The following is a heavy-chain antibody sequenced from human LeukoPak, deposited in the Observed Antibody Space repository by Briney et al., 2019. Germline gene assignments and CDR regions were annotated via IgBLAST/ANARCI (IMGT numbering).Heavy chain of an antibody. Sequence: GASVKVSCKASGYTFTGYYMHWVRQAPGQGLEWMGWINPNSGGTNYAQKFQGRVTMTRDTSISTAYMELSRLRSDDTAVYYCARTARYDFWSGYYLYWGQGTLVTVSS. D-gene: IGHD3-3*01. CDR2: INPNSGGT. J-gene: IGHJ4*02. CDR3: ARTARYDFWSGYYLY. V-gene: IGHV1-2*02. CDR1: GYTFTGYY.